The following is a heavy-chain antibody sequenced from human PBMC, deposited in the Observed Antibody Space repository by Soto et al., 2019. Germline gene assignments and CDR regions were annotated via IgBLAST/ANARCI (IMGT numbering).Heavy chain of an antibody. CDR3: AKDLWFGELLYQGSDY. CDR1: GFTFSSYA. Sequence: GESLKISCAASGFTFSSYAMSWVRQAPGKGLEWVSAISGSGGSTYYADSVKGRFTISRDNSKNTLYLQMNSLRAEDTGVYYCAKDLWFGELLYQGSDYWGQGTLVTVSS. J-gene: IGHJ4*02. V-gene: IGHV3-23*01. CDR2: ISGSGGST. D-gene: IGHD3-10*01.